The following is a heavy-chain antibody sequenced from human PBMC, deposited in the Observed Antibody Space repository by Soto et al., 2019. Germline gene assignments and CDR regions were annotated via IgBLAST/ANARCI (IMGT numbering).Heavy chain of an antibody. Sequence: ASVKVSCKASGGTFSSYAISWVRQAPGQGLEWMGGIIPIFGTANYAQKFQGRVTITADESTSTAYMELSSLRSEDTAVYYCAFTYDSSGYYYNWFDPWGQGTLVTVSS. D-gene: IGHD3-22*01. CDR2: IIPIFGTA. CDR3: AFTYDSSGYYYNWFDP. CDR1: GGTFSSYA. V-gene: IGHV1-69*13. J-gene: IGHJ5*02.